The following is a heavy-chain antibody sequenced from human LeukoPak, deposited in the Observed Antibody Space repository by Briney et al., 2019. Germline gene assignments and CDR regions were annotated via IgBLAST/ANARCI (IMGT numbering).Heavy chain of an antibody. J-gene: IGHJ6*03. Sequence: PGGSLGLSCAASGFTFSNYAMSWVRQAPGKGLEWVSTINDRGIATYYADSVKGRFTISRDNSKNTLSLQVSSLRAEDTAIYYCAKGLKTAVGPYKGYHYYMDVWGKGTTVTVSS. V-gene: IGHV3-23*01. CDR3: AKGLKTAVGPYKGYHYYMDV. CDR2: INDRGIAT. CDR1: GFTFSNYA. D-gene: IGHD5-18*01.